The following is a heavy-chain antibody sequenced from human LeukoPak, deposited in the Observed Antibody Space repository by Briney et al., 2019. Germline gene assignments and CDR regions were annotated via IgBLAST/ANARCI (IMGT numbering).Heavy chain of an antibody. D-gene: IGHD1-26*01. CDR1: GGSISSSNW. J-gene: IGHJ4*02. CDR3: AREAREWELLGYYFDY. V-gene: IGHV4-4*02. Sequence: SETLSLTCAVSGGSISSSNWWSWVRQPPGKGLEWIGEIYHSGSTNYNPSLKSRVTISVDRSKNQFSLKLSSVTAADTAVYYCAREAREWELLGYYFDYWGQGTLVTVSS. CDR2: IYHSGST.